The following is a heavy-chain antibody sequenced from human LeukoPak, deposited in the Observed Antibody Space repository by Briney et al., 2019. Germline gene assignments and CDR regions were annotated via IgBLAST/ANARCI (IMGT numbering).Heavy chain of an antibody. CDR2: ISSGGGTT. CDR1: GFSFSSHA. V-gene: IGHV3-23*01. D-gene: IGHD2-8*01. CDR3: ANRGTKWLPPPTDAFEV. J-gene: IGHJ3*01. Sequence: GGSLRLSCAASGFSFSSHAMSWVRQAPGKGLQWVSTISSGGGTTYYGDSVKGRFTISRDNSNNTLYLQMNSLRVDDTAIYYCANRGTKWLPPPTDAFEVWGQGTMFTVSS.